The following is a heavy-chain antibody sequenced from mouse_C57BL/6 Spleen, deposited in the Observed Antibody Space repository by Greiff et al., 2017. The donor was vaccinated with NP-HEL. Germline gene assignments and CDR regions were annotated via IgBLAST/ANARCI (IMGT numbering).Heavy chain of an antibody. V-gene: IGHV1-82*01. CDR2: IYPGDGDT. CDR3: ARRNGYFPFDD. Sequence: VQLQQSGPELVKPGASVKISCKASGYAFSSSWMNWVKQRPGKGLEWIGRIYPGDGDTNYNGKFKGKATLTADKSSSTAYMQLSSLTSEDSAVYFCARRNGYFPFDDWGQGTTLTVSS. J-gene: IGHJ2*01. D-gene: IGHD2-3*01. CDR1: GYAFSSSW.